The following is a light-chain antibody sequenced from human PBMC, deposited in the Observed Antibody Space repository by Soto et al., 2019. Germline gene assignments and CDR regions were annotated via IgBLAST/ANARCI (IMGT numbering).Light chain of an antibody. Sequence: DIQMTQSPSTLSASVGDRVTITCRASQCISSWLAWYQQKPGKAPKLLIYDASSLESGVPSRFSGSGSDTEFTLTINSLQPDDFATYHCQQYNRYSLTFGGGTKVEIK. CDR1: QCISSW. V-gene: IGKV1-5*01. CDR2: DAS. CDR3: QQYNRYSLT. J-gene: IGKJ4*01.